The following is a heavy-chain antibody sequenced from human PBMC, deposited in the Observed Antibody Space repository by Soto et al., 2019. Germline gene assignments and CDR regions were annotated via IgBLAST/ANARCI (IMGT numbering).Heavy chain of an antibody. Sequence: PSETLSLTCTVSGGSISSYYLSWSRQPPGKGLEWIGYIYYSGSTNYNPSLKSRVTISIDTSKNQISLKLSSVTAADTAVYYCASASSGSYVFDYWGQGTLVTVSS. CDR1: GGSISSYY. CDR3: ASASSGSYVFDY. J-gene: IGHJ4*02. V-gene: IGHV4-59*01. D-gene: IGHD1-26*01. CDR2: IYYSGST.